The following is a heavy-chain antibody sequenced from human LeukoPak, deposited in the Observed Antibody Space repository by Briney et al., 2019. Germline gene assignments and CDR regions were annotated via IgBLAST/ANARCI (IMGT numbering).Heavy chain of an antibody. D-gene: IGHD3-9*01. J-gene: IGHJ6*02. CDR3: AKDYDILTGYSRYYYYYGMDV. CDR1: GFTFSTYG. V-gene: IGHV3-30*18. CDR2: ISYDGSNK. Sequence: PGGSLRLSCAATGFTFSTYGMHWVRQAPGKGLEWVAVISYDGSNKYYADSVKGRFTISRDNSKNTLYLQMNSLRAEDMAVYYCAKDYDILTGYSRYYYYYGMDVWGQGTTVTVSS.